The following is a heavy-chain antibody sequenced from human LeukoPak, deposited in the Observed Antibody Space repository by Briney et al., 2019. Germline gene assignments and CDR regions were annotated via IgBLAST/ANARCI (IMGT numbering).Heavy chain of an antibody. Sequence: KSSETLSLTCAVSGGSISSGGYSWSWIRQPPGKGLEWIGYIYHSGSTYYNPSLKSRATISVDRSKNQFSLKLSSVTAADTAVYYCARARAGGGKPTGFDYWGQGTLVTVSS. D-gene: IGHD3-9*01. CDR2: IYHSGST. CDR3: ARARAGGGKPTGFDY. J-gene: IGHJ4*02. V-gene: IGHV4-30-2*01. CDR1: GGSISSGGYS.